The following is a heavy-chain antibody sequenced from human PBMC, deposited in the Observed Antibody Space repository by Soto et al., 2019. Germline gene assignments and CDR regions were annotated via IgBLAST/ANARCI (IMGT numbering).Heavy chain of an antibody. V-gene: IGHV4-39*01. CDR3: ARSGYDILTLPDY. CDR2: IYYDGNT. CDR1: GDSITSSSHY. J-gene: IGHJ4*02. D-gene: IGHD3-9*01. Sequence: PSETLSLTCTVSGDSITSSSHYWGWIRQPPGKGLECIANIYYDGNTYYNPSLKSRVAISVDTSKNQFSLKLSSVTAADTAVYYCARSGYDILTLPDYWGQGTLVTVSS.